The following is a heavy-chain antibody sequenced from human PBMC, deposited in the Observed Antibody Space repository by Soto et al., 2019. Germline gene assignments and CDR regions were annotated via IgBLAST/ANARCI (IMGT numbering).Heavy chain of an antibody. V-gene: IGHV3-23*01. CDR1: GFIFNNYA. J-gene: IGHJ4*02. Sequence: GGSLRLSCAASGFIFNNYAMSWVRQAPGKGLEWVSSIGGNSGSTYYADSVKGRFTISRDNSKNTLYLEMNSLRAEDTAVYYCAKVIVVIAAAGDYFDYWGQGTLVTVSS. D-gene: IGHD2-15*01. CDR3: AKVIVVIAAAGDYFDY. CDR2: IGGNSGST.